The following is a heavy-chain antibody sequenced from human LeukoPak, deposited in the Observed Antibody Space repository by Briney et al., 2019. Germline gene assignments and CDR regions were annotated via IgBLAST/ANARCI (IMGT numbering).Heavy chain of an antibody. CDR3: AKDSSGFDY. D-gene: IGHD3-22*01. Sequence: GGSLRLPCEVSGFTFSDYGMHWVRQAPGKGLEWVAFIRYDGINKNYADSVKGRSTISRDTSKNTLYLQMNSLRAEDTAVYYCAKDSSGFDYWGQGTLVTVSS. CDR1: GFTFSDYG. CDR2: IRYDGINK. V-gene: IGHV3-30*02. J-gene: IGHJ4*02.